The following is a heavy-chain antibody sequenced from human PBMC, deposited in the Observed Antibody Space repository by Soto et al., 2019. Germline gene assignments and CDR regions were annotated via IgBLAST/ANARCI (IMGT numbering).Heavy chain of an antibody. CDR1: GFSFIDLE. J-gene: IGHJ1*01. Sequence: GGSLRLTCAASGFSFIDLEMNWVRQAPGKGLEWISHITSGDAATYYADSVKGRFTISRDDARSSLFLQMIDLRGEDTAVYYCASEGSYGYRLFCLWGQGTLVTVSS. CDR2: ITSGDAAT. V-gene: IGHV3-48*03. D-gene: IGHD5-12*01. CDR3: ASEGSYGYRLFCL.